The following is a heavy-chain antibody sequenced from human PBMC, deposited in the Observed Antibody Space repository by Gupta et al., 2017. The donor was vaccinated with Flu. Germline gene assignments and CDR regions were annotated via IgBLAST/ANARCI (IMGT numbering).Heavy chain of an antibody. CDR1: GFTFSSYA. J-gene: IGHJ5*02. D-gene: IGHD3-3*01. CDR2: ISGSGGST. CDR3: AKDYDFWSGYYTGGVFDP. Sequence: EVQLLESGGGLVQPGGSLRLSCAASGFTFSSYAMSWVRQAPGKGLEWVSAISGSGGSTYYADSVKGRFTISRDNSKNTLYLQMNSLRAEDTAVYYCAKDYDFWSGYYTGGVFDPWGQGTLVTVSS. V-gene: IGHV3-23*01.